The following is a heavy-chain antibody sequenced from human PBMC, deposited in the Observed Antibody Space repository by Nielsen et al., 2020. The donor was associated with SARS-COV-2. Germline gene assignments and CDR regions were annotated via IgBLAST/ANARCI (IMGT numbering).Heavy chain of an antibody. V-gene: IGHV4-39*01. CDR3: ARAHIVVVVAAKVKRAGYYFDY. J-gene: IGHJ4*02. CDR1: GGSISSSSYY. D-gene: IGHD2-15*01. Sequence: SETLSLTCTVSGGSISSSSYYWGWIRQPPGKGPEWIGSIYYSGSTYYNPSLKSRVTISVDTSKNQFSLKLSSVTAADTAVYYCARAHIVVVVAAKVKRAGYYFDYWGQGTLVTVSS. CDR2: IYYSGST.